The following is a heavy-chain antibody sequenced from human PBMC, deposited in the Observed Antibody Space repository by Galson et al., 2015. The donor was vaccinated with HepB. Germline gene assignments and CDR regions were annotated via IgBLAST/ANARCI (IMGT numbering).Heavy chain of an antibody. D-gene: IGHD6-19*01. J-gene: IGHJ4*02. Sequence: ETLSLTCSVYDGSFIGYYWSWIRQPPGKGLEWIGEINHSGSANYSPSLKSRVTISIDTSENQFSLKLNSVTAADTAVYYCARDGSGWYIPHFDYWGQGSLVTVSS. V-gene: IGHV4-34*01. CDR2: INHSGSA. CDR1: DGSFIGYY. CDR3: ARDGSGWYIPHFDY.